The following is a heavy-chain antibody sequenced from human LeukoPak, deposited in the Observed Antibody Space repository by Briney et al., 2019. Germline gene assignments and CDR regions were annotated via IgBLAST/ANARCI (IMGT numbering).Heavy chain of an antibody. J-gene: IGHJ4*02. Sequence: GGSLRLSCAASGFTFSTFAMQWVRQAPEMGLEYVSGINTDGGTTFYANSVKGRFTISRDNPKNTLYLQMGSLRAEDTAVYYCARDGVATNDYWGQGTLVTVSS. CDR1: GFTFSTFA. CDR3: ARDGVATNDY. CDR2: INTDGGTT. D-gene: IGHD5-24*01. V-gene: IGHV3-64*01.